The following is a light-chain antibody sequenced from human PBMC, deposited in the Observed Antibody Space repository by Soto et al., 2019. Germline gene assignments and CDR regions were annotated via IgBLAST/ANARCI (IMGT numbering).Light chain of an antibody. CDR1: SSNIGSNT. CDR3: AAWDDSLNGVV. Sequence: QSVLTQTPSASGIPGQRVTISCSGSSSNIGSNTVNWYQQLPGTAPKLLIYSDNHRPSGVPDRFSGSKSGTSASLAISGLQSEDEADYYCAAWDDSLNGVVFGGGTKLTVL. CDR2: SDN. V-gene: IGLV1-44*01. J-gene: IGLJ2*01.